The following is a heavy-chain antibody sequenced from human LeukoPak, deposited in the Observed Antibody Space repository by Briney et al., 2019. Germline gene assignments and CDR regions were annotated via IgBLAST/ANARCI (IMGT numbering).Heavy chain of an antibody. D-gene: IGHD3-9*01. Sequence: GASLKISCKGSGSIFTSYWIGWVRQLPGKGLEWMGIIYPGDSDTRYSPSFQGQVTISAEKSISTAYLQWSSLKASDTAMYYCATSRTGYSPTYWGQGTLVTVSA. CDR3: ATSRTGYSPTY. CDR2: IYPGDSDT. V-gene: IGHV5-51*01. CDR1: GSIFTSYW. J-gene: IGHJ4*02.